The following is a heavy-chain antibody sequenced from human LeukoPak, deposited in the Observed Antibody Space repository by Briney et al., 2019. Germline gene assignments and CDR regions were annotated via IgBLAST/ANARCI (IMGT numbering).Heavy chain of an antibody. J-gene: IGHJ3*02. CDR1: GYTLTELS. D-gene: IGHD3-9*01. V-gene: IGHV1-24*01. Sequence: ASVKVSCKVSGYTLTELSMHWVRQAPGKGLEWMGGFDPEDGETIYAQKFQGRVTMTEDTSTDTAYMELSSLRSEDTAVYYCATDLRSSPYDILTGYLRASHAFDIWGQGTMVTVSS. CDR3: ATDLRSSPYDILTGYLRASHAFDI. CDR2: FDPEDGET.